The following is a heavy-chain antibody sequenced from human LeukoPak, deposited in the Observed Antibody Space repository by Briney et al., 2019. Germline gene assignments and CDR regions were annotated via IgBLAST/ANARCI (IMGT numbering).Heavy chain of an antibody. D-gene: IGHD3-3*01. V-gene: IGHV4-59*01. Sequence: SETLSLTCIVSGGSINSYYWSWIRQPPGKGLEWIGYISYSGSTNYNPSHKSRVTISVDTSKNQFSLNLSSVTAADTAVYYCARVEPAVDFWSGPPHGAFDIWGQGTMVTVSS. CDR3: ARVEPAVDFWSGPPHGAFDI. CDR1: GGSINSYY. J-gene: IGHJ3*02. CDR2: ISYSGST.